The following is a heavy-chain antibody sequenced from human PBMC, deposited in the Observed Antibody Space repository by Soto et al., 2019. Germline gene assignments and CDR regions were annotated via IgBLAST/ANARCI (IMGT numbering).Heavy chain of an antibody. CDR2: LNPNGGST. CDR3: GRGGYGRPXY. V-gene: IGHV1-46*01. D-gene: IGHD5-18*01. J-gene: IGHJ4*02. CDR1: GYTFTSYY. Sequence: ASVKVSCKASGYTFTSYYMHWVRQAPGQGFEWMGILNPNGGSTSYAEKFQGRVTMTRDASTSTVYMELSSLRSEDTAVYYCGRGGYGRPXYWGQGTLVTVSS.